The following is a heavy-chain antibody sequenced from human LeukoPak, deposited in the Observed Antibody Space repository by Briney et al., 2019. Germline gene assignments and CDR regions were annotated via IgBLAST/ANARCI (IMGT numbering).Heavy chain of an antibody. D-gene: IGHD3-22*01. CDR1: GYSFTNYW. Sequence: GESLKISCKGSGYSFTNYWIGWVRQMPGKGLEWMGIIYPGDSDTRYSPSSQGQVTISVDRSISTAYLQWSSLKASDTAMYYCARPHFDSSGYEFDYWGQGTLVTVSS. CDR2: IYPGDSDT. J-gene: IGHJ4*02. V-gene: IGHV5-51*01. CDR3: ARPHFDSSGYEFDY.